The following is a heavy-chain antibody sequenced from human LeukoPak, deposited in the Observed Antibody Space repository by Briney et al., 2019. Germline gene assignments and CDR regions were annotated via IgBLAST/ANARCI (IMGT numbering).Heavy chain of an antibody. V-gene: IGHV1-46*01. CDR2: INPSGGST. J-gene: IGHJ5*02. CDR3: ARVGAPVGHIVVVPAALSRSNWFDP. D-gene: IGHD2-2*01. Sequence: SVKVSCKASGYTFTSYYMHWVRQAPGQGLEWMGIINPSGGSTSYAQKFQGRVTMTRDTSTSTVYMELSSLRSEDTAVYYCARVGAPVGHIVVVPAALSRSNWFDPWGQGTLVTVSS. CDR1: GYTFTSYY.